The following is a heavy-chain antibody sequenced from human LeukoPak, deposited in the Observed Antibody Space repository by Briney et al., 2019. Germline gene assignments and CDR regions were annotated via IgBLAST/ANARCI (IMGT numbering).Heavy chain of an antibody. D-gene: IGHD3-10*01. V-gene: IGHV3-53*01. J-gene: IGHJ4*02. Sequence: GGSLRLSCAASGFTVSNNYMSWVRQPPGKGLEWVSLIYSAGRTFNADSVKGRFTISRDNSKNTLYLQMNSLRAEDTAIYYCAGGHEALGYWGQGTLVAVSS. CDR1: GFTVSNNY. CDR2: IYSAGRT. CDR3: AGGHEALGY.